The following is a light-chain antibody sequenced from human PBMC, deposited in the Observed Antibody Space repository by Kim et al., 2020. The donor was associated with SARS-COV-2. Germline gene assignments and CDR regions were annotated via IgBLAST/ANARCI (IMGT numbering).Light chain of an antibody. V-gene: IGLV1-51*01. CDR2: DNN. CDR3: GTLDNSLSTGV. Sequence: GQKLAISCSGGNSNIGNNYVSWYQQLPGTAPKLFIYDNNKRPSGIPDRFSGSKSGTSATLGITGLQTGDEADYYCGTLDNSLSTGVFGGGTQLTVL. J-gene: IGLJ2*01. CDR1: NSNIGNNY.